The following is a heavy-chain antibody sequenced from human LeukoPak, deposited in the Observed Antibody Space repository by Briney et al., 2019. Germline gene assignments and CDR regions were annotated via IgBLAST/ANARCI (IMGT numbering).Heavy chain of an antibody. CDR2: INPNSGGT. CDR1: GYTFTGYY. V-gene: IGHV1-2*06. Sequence: ASVKVSCKASGYTFTGYYMHWVRQAPGQGLEWMGRINPNSGGTNYAQKLQGRVTMTRDTSISTAYMELSRLRSDDTAVYYCASIGYCSSTSCYGEEDIDYWAREPWSPSPQ. J-gene: IGHJ4*02. CDR3: ASIGYCSSTSCYGEEDIDY. D-gene: IGHD2-2*03.